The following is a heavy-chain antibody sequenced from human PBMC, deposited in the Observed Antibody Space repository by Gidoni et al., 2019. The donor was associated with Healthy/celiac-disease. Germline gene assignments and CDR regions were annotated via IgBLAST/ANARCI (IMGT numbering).Heavy chain of an antibody. V-gene: IGHV4-30-4*01. D-gene: IGHD4-17*01. J-gene: IGHJ4*02. CDR2: IYYSGST. CDR1: GGSISSGDYY. CDR3: ARGVRIYGDPVYFDY. Sequence: QVQLQESGPGLVKPSQTLSLTCTVSGGSISSGDYYWSWIRQPPGKGLEWIGYIYYSGSTYYNPSLKSRVTISVDTSKNQFSLKLSSVTAADTAVYYCARGVRIYGDPVYFDYWGQGTLVTVSS.